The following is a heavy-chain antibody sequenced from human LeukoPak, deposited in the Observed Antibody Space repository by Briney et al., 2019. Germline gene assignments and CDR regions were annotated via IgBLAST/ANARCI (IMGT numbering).Heavy chain of an antibody. D-gene: IGHD6-13*01. CDR1: GFTFSTSD. Sequence: GGSLRLSCAASGFTFSTSDMDWVRQAPGKGLEWFASISSSSTLMYYTDSVKGRFTISRDNAKNSLYLQMNSLGAEDTAVYFCAKEGRSTTPGYWGQGTLVTVSS. CDR2: ISSSSTLM. J-gene: IGHJ4*02. V-gene: IGHV3-21*01. CDR3: AKEGRSTTPGY.